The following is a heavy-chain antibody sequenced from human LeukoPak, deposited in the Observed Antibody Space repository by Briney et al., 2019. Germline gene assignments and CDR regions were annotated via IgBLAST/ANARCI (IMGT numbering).Heavy chain of an antibody. J-gene: IGHJ4*02. CDR2: IRYDGSNK. CDR3: AKDMVGYGDLFDY. D-gene: IGHD4-17*01. V-gene: IGHV3-30*02. Sequence: PGGSLRLSCAASGFTSSSYGMHWVRQAPGKGLEWVAFIRYDGSNKYYADSVKGRFTISRDNSKNTLYLQMNSLRAEDTAVYYCAKDMVGYGDLFDYWGQGTLVTVSS. CDR1: GFTSSSYG.